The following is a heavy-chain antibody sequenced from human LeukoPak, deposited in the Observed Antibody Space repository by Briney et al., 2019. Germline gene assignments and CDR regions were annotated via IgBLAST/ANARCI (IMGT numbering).Heavy chain of an antibody. J-gene: IGHJ4*02. CDR3: SSQPAVLDLDC. V-gene: IGHV3-7*01. D-gene: IGHD2/OR15-2a*01. CDR1: GFAFRSYW. Sequence: PGGSLRLSCAASGFAFRSYWMTWVRQAPGKGLEWVANIRPDGSGKNYVDSVKGRFTISRDNANNALFLQMKGLRVEDTAVYYCSSQPAVLDLDCWGQGALFTVSS. CDR2: IRPDGSGK.